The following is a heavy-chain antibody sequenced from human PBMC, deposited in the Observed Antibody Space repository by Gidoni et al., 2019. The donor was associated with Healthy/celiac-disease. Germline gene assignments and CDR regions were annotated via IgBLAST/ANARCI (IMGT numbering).Heavy chain of an antibody. CDR3: AKSTTIFGGRRFDP. CDR2: ISWNSGSI. Sequence: EVQLVESGGGLVQPGRSLRLSCAASGFTFDDYAMHWVRQAPGKGLEWVSGISWNSGSIGYADSVKGRFTISRDNAKNSLYLQMNSLRAEDTALYYCAKSTTIFGGRRFDPWGQGTLVTVSS. J-gene: IGHJ5*02. D-gene: IGHD3-3*01. CDR1: GFTFDDYA. V-gene: IGHV3-9*01.